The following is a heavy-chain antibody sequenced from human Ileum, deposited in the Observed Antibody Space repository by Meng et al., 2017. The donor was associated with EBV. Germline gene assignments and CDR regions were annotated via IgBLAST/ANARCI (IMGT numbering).Heavy chain of an antibody. CDR1: GGYISSDSW. Sequence: LQELGPGLVTPSETRPRPCATSGGYISSDSWWSWVRQSPEKGLEWIGEMYPTGPTYYNPSLKGRDSISIDKSKNQLSLKLNSVTAADTAVYYCVRGGTYYLSYWGQGSLVTVSS. J-gene: IGHJ4*02. D-gene: IGHD1-26*01. V-gene: IGHV4-4*02. CDR3: VRGGTYYLSY. CDR2: MYPTGPT.